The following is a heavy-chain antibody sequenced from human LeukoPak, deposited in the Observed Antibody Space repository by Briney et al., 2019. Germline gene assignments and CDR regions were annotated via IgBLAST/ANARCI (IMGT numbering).Heavy chain of an antibody. V-gene: IGHV3-74*01. D-gene: IGHD4-23*01. CDR2: IASDGSST. CDR3: ARGRPHGNDY. CDR1: GFTFSSYW. Sequence: GGSLRLSCEASGFTFSSYWMNWVRQAPGKGLVWVSRIASDGSSTAYADSVKGRFSISRDNAKNTLYLQMNSLRVEDTAVYYCARGRPHGNDYWGQGTLVTVSS. J-gene: IGHJ4*02.